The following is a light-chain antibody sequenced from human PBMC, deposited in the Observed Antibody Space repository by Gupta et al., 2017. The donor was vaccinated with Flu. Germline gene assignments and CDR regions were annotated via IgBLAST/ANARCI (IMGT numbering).Light chain of an antibody. CDR3: GTWDSSLSAWV. J-gene: IGLJ3*02. V-gene: IGLV1-51*01. CDR1: ISNIESNY. Sequence: KVTISCSESISNIESNYVSWYRQLPGTAPELLIYENSKRPSGIPDRFSGSKSDTSATLGITGLQTGDDADYYCGTWDSSLSAWVFGGGTKLTVL. CDR2: ENS.